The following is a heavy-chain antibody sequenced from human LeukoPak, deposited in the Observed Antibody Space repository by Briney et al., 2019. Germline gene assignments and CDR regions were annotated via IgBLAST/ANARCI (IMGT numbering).Heavy chain of an antibody. CDR1: GFTFTTNW. V-gene: IGHV3-74*01. CDR2: INGDGSST. Sequence: GGSLRLSCAASGFTFTTNWMHWVRQDPEKGLEWVSRINGDGSSTTYADSVKGRFTISRDNSKNTLYLQMNSLRSEDTAVYCCARDYYGSGSTIAVWGQGTLVTVSS. D-gene: IGHD3-10*01. J-gene: IGHJ4*02. CDR3: ARDYYGSGSTIAV.